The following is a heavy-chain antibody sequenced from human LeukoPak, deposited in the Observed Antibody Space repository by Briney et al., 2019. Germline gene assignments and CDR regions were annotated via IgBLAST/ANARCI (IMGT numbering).Heavy chain of an antibody. CDR1: GFTFSSYE. J-gene: IGHJ6*03. D-gene: IGHD4-17*01. CDR2: ISTSGSSI. Sequence: GGSLRLSCAASGFTFSSYEINWVRQAPGKGLEWLSHISTSGSSIHYADSVKGRFTISRDNAKNSLYLQMNSLRVEDTVVYYCARDATTELGTVYMDVWGKGTTVTISS. CDR3: ARDATTELGTVYMDV. V-gene: IGHV3-48*03.